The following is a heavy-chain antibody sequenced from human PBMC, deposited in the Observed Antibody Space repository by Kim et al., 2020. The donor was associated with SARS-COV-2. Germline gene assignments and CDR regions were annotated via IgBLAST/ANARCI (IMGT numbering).Heavy chain of an antibody. CDR3: ARDRYRGGSYRMGTNWFDP. V-gene: IGHV4-59*13. CDR2: IYYSGST. D-gene: IGHD1-26*01. Sequence: SETLSLTCTVSGGSISSYYWSWIRQPPGKGLEWIGYIYYSGSTNYNPSLKSRVTISVDTSKNQFSLKLSSVTAADTAVYYCARDRYRGGSYRMGTNWFDPWGQGTLVTVSS. CDR1: GGSISSYY. J-gene: IGHJ5*02.